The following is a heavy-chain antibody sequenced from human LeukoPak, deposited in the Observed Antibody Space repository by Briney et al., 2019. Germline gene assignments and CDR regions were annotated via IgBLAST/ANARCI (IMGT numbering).Heavy chain of an antibody. J-gene: IGHJ4*02. V-gene: IGHV4-39*07. D-gene: IGHD3-22*01. CDR2: TYYSGST. Sequence: SETLSLTCTVSGGSISSSSYYWGWIRQPPGKGLEWIGSTYYSGSTYYNPSLKSRVTISVDTSKNQFSLNLRSVTAADTAVYYCARDNYYDSSGYQDYWGQGTLVTVSS. CDR1: GGSISSSSYY. CDR3: ARDNYYDSSGYQDY.